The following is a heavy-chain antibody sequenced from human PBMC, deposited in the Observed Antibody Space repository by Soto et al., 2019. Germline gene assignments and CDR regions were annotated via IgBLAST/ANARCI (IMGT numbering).Heavy chain of an antibody. Sequence: SGGSLRLSCAASGFTFSNYVMHWARQAPGKGLEWVAAILYDGSNKYYADPVKGRFTISRDNSKNTLYLQMNSLRAEDTAVYYCAKDKEGQWLRSFDFWGQGTLVTVSS. D-gene: IGHD5-12*01. V-gene: IGHV3-33*06. CDR1: GFTFSNYV. CDR3: AKDKEGQWLRSFDF. CDR2: ILYDGSNK. J-gene: IGHJ4*02.